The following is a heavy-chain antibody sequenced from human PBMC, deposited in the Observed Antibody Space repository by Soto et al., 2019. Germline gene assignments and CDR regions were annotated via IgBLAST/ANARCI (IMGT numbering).Heavy chain of an antibody. D-gene: IGHD6-19*01. V-gene: IGHV1-69*02. Sequence: QVQLVQSGAEVKKPGSSVKVSCKASGGTFSSYTISWVRQAPGQGLEWMGRIIPILGIANYAQKFQGRVTITADKSTSTAYMELSSLRSEDTAVYYCARPPGYSSGPAYFAYWGQGTLVTVSS. CDR2: IIPILGIA. J-gene: IGHJ4*02. CDR1: GGTFSSYT. CDR3: ARPPGYSSGPAYFAY.